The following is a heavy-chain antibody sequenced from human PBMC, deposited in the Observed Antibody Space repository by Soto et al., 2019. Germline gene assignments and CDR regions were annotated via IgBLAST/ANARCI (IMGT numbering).Heavy chain of an antibody. D-gene: IGHD3-3*01. V-gene: IGHV3-9*01. CDR2: ITWNSGTI. CDR1: GFTFDDYA. CDR3: TKSWRLYYMDV. J-gene: IGHJ6*03. Sequence: EVQLVESGGGLVQPGRSLRLSCAASGFTFDDYAMHWVRQAPGRGLEWVSRITWNSGTIDYADSVKGRFTISRDNAKNSLYLQMNSLRAEDTALYYCTKSWRLYYMDVWGKETTVTVSS.